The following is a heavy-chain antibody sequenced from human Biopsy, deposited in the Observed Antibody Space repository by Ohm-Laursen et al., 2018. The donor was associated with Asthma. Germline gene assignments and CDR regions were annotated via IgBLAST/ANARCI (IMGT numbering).Heavy chain of an antibody. CDR1: GGSIGIYY. D-gene: IGHD2-15*01. V-gene: IGHV4-59*07. J-gene: IGHJ5*02. CDR3: ARLADCSGGACYSYGWFDP. Sequence: SDTLSLTCTVSGGSIGIYYWGWIRQPPGKGLEYIGYTHYSGTTNTDPSLKSRVTMSLDTSKNQFSLRLTSVTPADTAVYYCARLADCSGGACYSYGWFDPWGQGTRVTVSS. CDR2: THYSGTT.